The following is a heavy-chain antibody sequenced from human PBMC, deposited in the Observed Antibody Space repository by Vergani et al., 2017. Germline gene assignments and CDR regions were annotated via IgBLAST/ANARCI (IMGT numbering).Heavy chain of an antibody. Sequence: EVQLVESGGGLVQPGGSLRLSCAASGFTFSTYDMHWVRQATGKGLEWVSAIGTAGDTYYHGSVKGRFTISRENAKNSLYLQMNGLRAGDTSVYYCARRDSSSPALDYWGQGTLVTVSS. CDR1: GFTFSTYD. D-gene: IGHD6-6*01. CDR3: ARRDSSSPALDY. V-gene: IGHV3-13*01. CDR2: IGTAGDT. J-gene: IGHJ4*02.